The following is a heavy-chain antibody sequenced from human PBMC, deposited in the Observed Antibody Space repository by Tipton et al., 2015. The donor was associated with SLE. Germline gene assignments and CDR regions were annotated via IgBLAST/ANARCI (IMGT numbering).Heavy chain of an antibody. V-gene: IGHV3-7*03. CDR3: ARTNPMVQGIGYFDY. D-gene: IGHD3-10*01. J-gene: IGHJ4*02. Sequence: GSLRLSCAASGFSLSNNWMSWVRQAPGKGLEWVANIKEDGNEKFYLDSVKGRFTISRDNAKNSLYLQMNGLRAEDTAVYYCARTNPMVQGIGYFDYWGQGTLVTVSS. CDR2: IKEDGNEK. CDR1: GFSLSNNW.